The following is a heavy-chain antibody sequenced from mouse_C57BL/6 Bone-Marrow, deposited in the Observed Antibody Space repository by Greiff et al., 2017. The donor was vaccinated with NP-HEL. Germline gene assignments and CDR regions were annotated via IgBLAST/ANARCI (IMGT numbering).Heavy chain of an antibody. CDR2: IYPGDGDT. D-gene: IGHD1-2*01. CDR1: GYAFSSYW. CDR3: ASAFITTRPGYAMDY. J-gene: IGHJ4*01. V-gene: IGHV1-80*01. Sequence: QVQLQQSGAELVKPGASVKISCKASGYAFSSYWMNWVKQRPGKGLEWIGQIYPGDGDTNYNGKFKGKATLTADKSASTAYMQLSGLSSEDCAVYICASAFITTRPGYAMDYWGQGTSVTVSS.